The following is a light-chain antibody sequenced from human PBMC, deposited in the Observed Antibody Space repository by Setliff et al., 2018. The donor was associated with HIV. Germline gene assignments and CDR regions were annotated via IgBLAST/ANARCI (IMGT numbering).Light chain of an antibody. CDR2: GVS. CDR1: SSDVGRYNY. Sequence: QSALTQPASVSGSPGQSITISCTGTSSDVGRYNYVSWYQQHPGKTPKLIIYGVSKWPSGVSNRFSASKSGNTASLTISGPQAEDEADYYCCSYTSISTYVFGTGTKVTVL. CDR3: CSYTSISTYV. V-gene: IGLV2-14*03. J-gene: IGLJ1*01.